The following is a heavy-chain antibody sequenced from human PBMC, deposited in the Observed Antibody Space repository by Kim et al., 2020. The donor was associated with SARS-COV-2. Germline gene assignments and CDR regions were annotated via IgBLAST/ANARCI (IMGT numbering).Heavy chain of an antibody. D-gene: IGHD3-10*01. CDR1: GFTFSDHY. V-gene: IGHV3-72*01. J-gene: IGHJ4*02. Sequence: GGSLRLSCAASGFTFSDHYMDWVRQAPGKGLEWVGRTRNKANSYTTEYAASVKGRFTISRDDSKNSLYLQMNSLKTEDTAVYYCARLVGSGSYYAYWGQGTLVTVSS. CDR2: TRNKANSYTT. CDR3: ARLVGSGSYYAY.